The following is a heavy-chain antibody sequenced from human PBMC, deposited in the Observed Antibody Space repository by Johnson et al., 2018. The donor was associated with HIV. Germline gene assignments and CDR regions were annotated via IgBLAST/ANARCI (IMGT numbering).Heavy chain of an antibody. CDR1: GFTFSSYA. Sequence: VQLVESGGGVVQPGRSLRLSCAASGFTFSSYAMHWVRQATGKGLEWVSAIGTAGDTYYPGSVKGRFTISRENAKNSLYLQMNSLRAGDTAVYYCARDRPHDDNGYYYVPDAFDIWGQGTMVTVYS. CDR2: IGTAGDT. D-gene: IGHD3-22*01. CDR3: ARDRPHDDNGYYYVPDAFDI. J-gene: IGHJ3*02. V-gene: IGHV3-13*01.